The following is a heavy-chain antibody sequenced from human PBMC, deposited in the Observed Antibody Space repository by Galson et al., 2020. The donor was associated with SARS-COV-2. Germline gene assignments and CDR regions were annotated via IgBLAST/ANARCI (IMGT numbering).Heavy chain of an antibody. Sequence: SETLSLTCAVSGGSISSGGYSWSWIRQPPGKGLEWIGYIYHSGSTYYNPSLKSRVTISVDRSKNQFSLKLSSVTAADTAVYYCAREAYYYDSSAPGGGMGVWGQGTTVTVSS. J-gene: IGHJ6*02. D-gene: IGHD3-22*01. CDR1: GGSISSGGYS. CDR3: AREAYYYDSSAPGGGMGV. CDR2: IYHSGST. V-gene: IGHV4-30-2*01.